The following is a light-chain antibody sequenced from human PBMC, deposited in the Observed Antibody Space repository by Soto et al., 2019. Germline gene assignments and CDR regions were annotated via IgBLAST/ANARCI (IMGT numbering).Light chain of an antibody. V-gene: IGKV1-5*01. CDR3: QQYNSYSRT. Sequence: PSTLSASVGDRVTINCRASQSIGSWLAWYQQKPGKAPKVIIYDASTLESGVPSRFSGSESGTEFTLTISSLQPDDSATYYCQQYNSYSRTFGQGTKVDIK. CDR2: DAS. J-gene: IGKJ1*01. CDR1: QSIGSW.